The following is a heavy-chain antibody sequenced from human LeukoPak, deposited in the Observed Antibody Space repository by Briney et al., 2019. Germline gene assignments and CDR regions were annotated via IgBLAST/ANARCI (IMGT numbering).Heavy chain of an antibody. J-gene: IGHJ4*02. CDR3: ASGYLDDFWSGHF. D-gene: IGHD3-3*01. Sequence: GGSLRLSCVASGFTFSTHWMSWVRQVPGKGLEWVANIKEDGSAKYYVDSVKGRFTISRDNAKKSLYLQMDSLRAEDSAVYYCASGYLDDFWSGHFWGQGTQVTVSS. CDR1: GFTFSTHW. CDR2: IKEDGSAK. V-gene: IGHV3-7*01.